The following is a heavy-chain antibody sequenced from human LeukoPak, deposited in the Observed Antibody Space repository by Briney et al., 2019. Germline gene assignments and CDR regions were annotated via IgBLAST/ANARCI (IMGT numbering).Heavy chain of an antibody. D-gene: IGHD4-17*01. Sequence: GGSLRLSCAASGFTFSSYGMHWVRQAPGKGLEWVAVIWYDGSNKYYADSVKGRFTISRDNSKNTLYLQMNSLRAEDTAVYYCVGVASYGDYEDYWGQGTLVTVSS. CDR1: GFTFSSYG. V-gene: IGHV3-33*01. J-gene: IGHJ4*02. CDR2: IWYDGSNK. CDR3: VGVASYGDYEDY.